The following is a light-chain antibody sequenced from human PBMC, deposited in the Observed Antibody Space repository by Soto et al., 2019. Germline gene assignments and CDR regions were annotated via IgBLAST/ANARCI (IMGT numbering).Light chain of an antibody. CDR3: SSYTSSVAHV. Sequence: QSALTQPASLSGSPGQSITISCTGTSSDIGGYNSVSWYQQHPGKAPKLMIYEVGNRPSGISNRFSGSKSGNTASLTISGLQAEDEADYYCSSYTSSVAHVFGTGTKVTVL. V-gene: IGLV2-14*01. J-gene: IGLJ1*01. CDR1: SSDIGGYNS. CDR2: EVG.